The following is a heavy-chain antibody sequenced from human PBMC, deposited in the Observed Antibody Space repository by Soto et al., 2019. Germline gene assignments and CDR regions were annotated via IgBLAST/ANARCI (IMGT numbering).Heavy chain of an antibody. D-gene: IGHD6-6*01. CDR2: MNPNSGNT. Sequence: QVQLVQSGAEVKKPVASVKVSCKASGYTFTSYDINWVRQATGQGLEWMGWMNPNSGNTGYAQKFQGRVTMTRNTSISTAYMELSSLRSEETAVYYCARRKRRSSSSWFDPWGQGTLVTVSS. J-gene: IGHJ5*02. CDR3: ARRKRRSSSSWFDP. V-gene: IGHV1-8*01. CDR1: GYTFTSYD.